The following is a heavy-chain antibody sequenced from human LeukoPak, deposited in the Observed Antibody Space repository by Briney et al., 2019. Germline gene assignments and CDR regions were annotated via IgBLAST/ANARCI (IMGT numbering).Heavy chain of an antibody. J-gene: IGHJ5*02. V-gene: IGHV3-74*01. Sequence: GGSLRLSCAASGFTFSRYWIHWVRQAPGKGLERVSRINPDGSTTTYADSVKGRFTISRDNVKNTVYLQMNSLRVEDTAVYYCARVLSGSWDWFDPWGQGTLVTVSS. CDR2: INPDGSTT. D-gene: IGHD3-22*01. CDR1: GFTFSRYW. CDR3: ARVLSGSWDWFDP.